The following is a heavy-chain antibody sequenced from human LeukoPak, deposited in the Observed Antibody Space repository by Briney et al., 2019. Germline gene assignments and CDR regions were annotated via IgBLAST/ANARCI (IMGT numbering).Heavy chain of an antibody. D-gene: IGHD3-3*01. CDR1: GGSISSGSYY. Sequence: SETLSLTCTVSGGSISSGSYYWSWIRQPAGKGLEWIGRIYTSGSTNYNPSLKSRVTISVGTSKNQFSLKLSSVTAADTAVYYCARDWSGYQSYDYWGQGTLVTVSS. V-gene: IGHV4-61*02. CDR2: IYTSGST. J-gene: IGHJ4*02. CDR3: ARDWSGYQSYDY.